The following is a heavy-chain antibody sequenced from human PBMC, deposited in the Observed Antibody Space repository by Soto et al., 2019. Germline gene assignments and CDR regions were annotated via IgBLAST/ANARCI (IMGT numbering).Heavy chain of an antibody. D-gene: IGHD2-21*01. Sequence: QVQLQESGPGLVKPSQTLSLTCTVSGGSISRVGYYWSCIRPHPGKVLEWIGYIYYSGSTYYNPSLTSQVTISVATSKNQFSLKRSFGTAADTSLYYCARGVIHWGQGTLVNVSS. CDR2: IYYSGST. CDR1: GGSISRVGYY. CDR3: ARGVIH. J-gene: IGHJ4*02. V-gene: IGHV4-31*01.